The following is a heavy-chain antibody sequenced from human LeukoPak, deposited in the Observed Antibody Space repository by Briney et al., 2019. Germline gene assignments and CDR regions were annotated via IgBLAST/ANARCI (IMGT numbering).Heavy chain of an antibody. CDR2: ISGDGGRT. CDR3: ARVFSGYDSVLDY. Sequence: PGGSLRLSCAASGFTFDDYAMHWVRQGPGKGLEWVSLISGDGGRTSYAASVKGRFTISRDNAKNSLYLQMNSLRAEDTAVYYCARVFSGYDSVLDYWGQGTLVTVSS. J-gene: IGHJ4*02. CDR1: GFTFDDYA. V-gene: IGHV3-43*02. D-gene: IGHD5-12*01.